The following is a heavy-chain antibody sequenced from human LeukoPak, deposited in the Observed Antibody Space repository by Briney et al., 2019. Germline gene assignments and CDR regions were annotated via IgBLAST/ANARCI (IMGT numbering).Heavy chain of an antibody. CDR1: GFTFSSYS. CDR3: ARETKYCSSTSCPDAFDI. D-gene: IGHD2-2*01. J-gene: IGHJ3*02. V-gene: IGHV3-21*01. Sequence: GGSLRLSCAASGFTFSSYSMNWVRQAPGKGLEWVSSISSSSSYIYYADSVKGRFTISRDNAKNSLYLQMNSLRAEDTAVYYCARETKYCSSTSCPDAFDIWGQGTMVTVSS. CDR2: ISSSSSYI.